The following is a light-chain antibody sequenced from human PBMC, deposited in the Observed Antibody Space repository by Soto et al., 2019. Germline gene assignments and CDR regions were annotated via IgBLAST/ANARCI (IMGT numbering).Light chain of an antibody. CDR2: GVS. V-gene: IGKV3-20*01. CDR1: QNVCSNF. Sequence: ETVLTQSPGTLFLSPGERATLSCRASQNVCSNFLAWFQQKAGQPPRLLMYGVSTRATGIPDRFSGSGSGTDFTLTISRLESEDSAVYYCEQYCDSAITFGQGTRLDIK. CDR3: EQYCDSAIT. J-gene: IGKJ5*01.